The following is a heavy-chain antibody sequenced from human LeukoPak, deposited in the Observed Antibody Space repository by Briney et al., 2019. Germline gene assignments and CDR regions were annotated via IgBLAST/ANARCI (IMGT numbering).Heavy chain of an antibody. D-gene: IGHD2-15*01. Sequence: GGFLRLSCAASGFTFSSYSMNWVRQAPGKGLEWVSSISISSSYIYYADSMKGRFTISRDNAKNSLYLLMNSLRAEDTALYYCARRINHDCCGVDYWGQGTLVTVSS. V-gene: IGHV3-21*01. J-gene: IGHJ4*02. CDR3: ARRINHDCCGVDY. CDR1: GFTFSSYS. CDR2: ISISSSYI.